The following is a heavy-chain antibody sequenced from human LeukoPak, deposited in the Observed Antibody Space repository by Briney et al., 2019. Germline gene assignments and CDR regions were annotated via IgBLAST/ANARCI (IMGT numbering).Heavy chain of an antibody. V-gene: IGHV3-48*03. Sequence: LPGGSLRLSCAASGFTFSSYEMNWVRQAPGKGLEWVSYISGSGSTIYYADSVKGRFTISTDNAKNSLYLQMNSLRAEDTAVYYCARDPLGYDILTGYTPRYFDYWGQGTLVTVSS. CDR2: ISGSGSTI. CDR1: GFTFSSYE. CDR3: ARDPLGYDILTGYTPRYFDY. J-gene: IGHJ4*02. D-gene: IGHD3-9*01.